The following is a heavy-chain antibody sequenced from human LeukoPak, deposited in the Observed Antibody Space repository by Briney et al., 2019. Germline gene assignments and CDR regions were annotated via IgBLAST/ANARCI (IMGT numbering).Heavy chain of an antibody. Sequence: GGSLKLSCAASGFTFSGSAMHWVRQAPGKGLEWVAVIWNDGSNKYYADSVKGRFTISRDNSKNTLYLQMNSLRAEDTAVYYCARVGSGSHYQDYWGQGTLVTVSS. V-gene: IGHV3-33*08. CDR1: GFTFSGSA. J-gene: IGHJ4*02. CDR3: ARVGSGSHYQDY. D-gene: IGHD3-10*01. CDR2: IWNDGSNK.